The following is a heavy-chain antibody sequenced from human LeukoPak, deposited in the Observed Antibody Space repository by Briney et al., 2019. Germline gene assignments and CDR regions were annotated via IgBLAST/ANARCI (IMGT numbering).Heavy chain of an antibody. J-gene: IGHJ4*02. CDR1: GXSISSYY. D-gene: IGHD3-22*01. CDR2: IYNSGST. CDR3: ARSRDYYGGYFDY. V-gene: IGHV4-59*01. Sequence: SETLSLTCTVSGXSISSYYWSWIRQSPGKGREWIGYIYNSGSTNYNPSLKSRLTISIDTSKNQFSLKLSSVTAADTAVYYCARSRDYYGGYFDYWGQGTLVTVSS.